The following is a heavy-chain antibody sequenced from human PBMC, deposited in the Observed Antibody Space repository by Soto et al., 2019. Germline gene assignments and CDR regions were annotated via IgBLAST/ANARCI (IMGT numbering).Heavy chain of an antibody. J-gene: IGHJ6*02. D-gene: IGHD2-15*01. V-gene: IGHV3-48*02. Sequence: EVQLVESGGGLVQPGGSLRLSCAASGFTFSSYNMNWVRQAPGKGLEWIADISKSSTTINYADSVKGRFTISRDNAKNSLYLQMNSLRDEDTAVYYCAKDGGSFYYDSMDVWGQGTTVTVSS. CDR1: GFTFSSYN. CDR2: ISKSSTTI. CDR3: AKDGGSFYYDSMDV.